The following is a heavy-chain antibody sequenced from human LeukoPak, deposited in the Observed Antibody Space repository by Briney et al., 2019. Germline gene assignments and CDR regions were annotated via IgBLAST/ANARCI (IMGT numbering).Heavy chain of an antibody. CDR2: IYSGGIT. CDR1: GFTVSSNY. V-gene: IGHV3-66*02. Sequence: GGSLRLSCAASGFTVSSNYISWVRQAPGKGLEWVSVIYSGGITYDADPVKGRFTISRDNSKNTLYLQMNSLRAEDTAVYYCASSTYYDFWSGPPNWFDPWGQGTLVTVSS. CDR3: ASSTYYDFWSGPPNWFDP. D-gene: IGHD3-3*01. J-gene: IGHJ5*02.